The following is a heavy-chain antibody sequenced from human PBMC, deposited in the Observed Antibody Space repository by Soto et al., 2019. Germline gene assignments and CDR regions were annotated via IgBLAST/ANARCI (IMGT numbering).Heavy chain of an antibody. J-gene: IGHJ5*02. CDR2: ISGSGGGT. Sequence: GGSLILSCAASGFTFSSYAMSWVRQAPGKGLEWVSAISGSGGGTYYADSVKGRFTISRDNSKNTLYLQMNSLRVEDTAVYYCAKDRASTGDRPRFDPWGQGTLVTVSS. CDR1: GFTFSSYA. CDR3: AKDRASTGDRPRFDP. V-gene: IGHV3-23*01. D-gene: IGHD4-4*01.